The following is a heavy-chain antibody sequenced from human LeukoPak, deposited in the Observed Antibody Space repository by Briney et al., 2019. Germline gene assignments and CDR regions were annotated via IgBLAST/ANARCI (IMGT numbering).Heavy chain of an antibody. CDR2: ISSDGSDQ. Sequence: GRSLRLSCAASGFTFSSFAMHWVRQAPGKGLEWVAVISSDGSDQYYADSVKDRFTISRDNSKNTLYLQMNSLRAEDTAVYYCARERFQENYYYYGMDVWGQGTTVTVSS. CDR3: ARERFQENYYYYGMDV. V-gene: IGHV3-30*14. CDR1: GFTFSSFA. J-gene: IGHJ6*02.